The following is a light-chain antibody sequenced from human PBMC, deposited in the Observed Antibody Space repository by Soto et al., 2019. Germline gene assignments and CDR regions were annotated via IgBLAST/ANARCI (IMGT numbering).Light chain of an antibody. J-gene: IGKJ1*01. Sequence: DIQMTQSPSTLSASVGDRVTITCRASQSIGTSLAWYQQRPGKAPKLLIYLASNLEVGVPSRFSGSRSGTEFTLASSSLQPDDFATYYCQQHGSYPRTLGQGTKVEI. CDR2: LAS. CDR3: QQHGSYPRT. V-gene: IGKV1-5*03. CDR1: QSIGTS.